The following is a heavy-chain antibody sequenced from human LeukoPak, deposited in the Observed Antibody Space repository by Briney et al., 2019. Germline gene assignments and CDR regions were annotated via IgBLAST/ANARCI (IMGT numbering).Heavy chain of an antibody. Sequence: PGGSLRLSCAASGFTFSSYSMNWVRQAPGKGLEWVSSISSSSSYIYYADSVKGRFTISRDNAKNSLYLQMNSLRAEDTAVYYCARDPQQLAHPQYNWFDPWGQGTLVTVSS. V-gene: IGHV3-21*01. CDR1: GFTFSSYS. CDR2: ISSSSSYI. J-gene: IGHJ5*02. D-gene: IGHD6-13*01. CDR3: ARDPQQLAHPQYNWFDP.